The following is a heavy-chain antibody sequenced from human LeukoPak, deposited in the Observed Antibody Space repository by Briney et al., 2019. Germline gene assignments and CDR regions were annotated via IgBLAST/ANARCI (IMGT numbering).Heavy chain of an antibody. CDR2: ISWNSGSI. D-gene: IGHD6-19*01. Sequence: PGGSLRLSCAASGFTFDDYAMHWVRQAPGKGLEWVSGISWNSGSIGYADSVKGRFTISRDNAKNSLYLQMNSLRAEDTALYYCAKGLRGIAVAGMSSGFDYWGQGTLVTVSS. J-gene: IGHJ4*02. CDR3: AKGLRGIAVAGMSSGFDY. CDR1: GFTFDDYA. V-gene: IGHV3-9*01.